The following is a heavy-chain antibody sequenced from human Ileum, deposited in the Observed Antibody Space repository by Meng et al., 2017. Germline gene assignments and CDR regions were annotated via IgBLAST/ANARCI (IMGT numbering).Heavy chain of an antibody. CDR3: ARVDFRGDSRDSSGLGL. J-gene: IGHJ4*02. Sequence: QVHFKGWGALLLRPSEPLLLTCAGYGGSFSGFYWSWIRQSPEKGLEWIGEINHGGGTNYNPSLSSRVTISVDTSKNQFSLKVNSVTAADTAFYYCARVDFRGDSRDSSGLGLWGQGTLVTVSS. V-gene: IGHV4-34*01. CDR2: INHGGGT. D-gene: IGHD3-22*01. CDR1: GGSFSGFY.